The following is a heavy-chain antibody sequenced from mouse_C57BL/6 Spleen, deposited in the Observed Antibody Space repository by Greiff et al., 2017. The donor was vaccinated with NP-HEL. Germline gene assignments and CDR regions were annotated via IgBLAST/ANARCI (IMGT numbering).Heavy chain of an antibody. J-gene: IGHJ4*01. D-gene: IGHD2-4*01. CDR2: IDPENGDT. CDR1: GFNIKDDY. V-gene: IGHV14-4*01. Sequence: VQLQQSGAELVRPGASVKLSCTASGFNIKDDYMHWVKQRPEQGLEWIGWIDPENGDTEYASKFQGKATITADKSSNTAYLQLSSLTSEDTAVYYCTRYDYDGYYAMDYWGQGTSVTVSS. CDR3: TRYDYDGYYAMDY.